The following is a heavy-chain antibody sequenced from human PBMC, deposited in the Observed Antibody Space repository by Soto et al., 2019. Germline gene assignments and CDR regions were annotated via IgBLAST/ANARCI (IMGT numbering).Heavy chain of an antibody. CDR3: AKCGDSSGWGIDF. D-gene: IGHD6-19*01. V-gene: IGHV3-48*02. CDR2: INGGSDSI. J-gene: IGHJ4*02. Sequence: EVQLVESGGGLVQPGGSLRLYCVGSGFMFDSFAMNWVRQAPGKGLEWVAYINGGSDSIYYAESVKGRFTISRDNARNSLSLQMNILSDEDTAVYYCAKCGDSSGWGIDFWGQGTLVTVSS. CDR1: GFMFDSFA.